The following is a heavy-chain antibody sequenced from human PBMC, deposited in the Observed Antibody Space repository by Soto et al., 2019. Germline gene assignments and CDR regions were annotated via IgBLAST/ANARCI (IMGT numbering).Heavy chain of an antibody. V-gene: IGHV3-33*01. CDR2: IWYDGSNK. D-gene: IGHD2-15*01. CDR1: GFTFSSYG. Sequence: QVQLVESGGGVVQPGRSLRLSCAASGFTFSSYGMHWVRQAPGKGLEWVAVIWYDGSNKYYADSVKGRFTISRDNSKNPLYLQMNSLRAEDTAVYYCARGTGYCSGGSCLSYYGMDVWGQGTTVTVSS. J-gene: IGHJ6*02. CDR3: ARGTGYCSGGSCLSYYGMDV.